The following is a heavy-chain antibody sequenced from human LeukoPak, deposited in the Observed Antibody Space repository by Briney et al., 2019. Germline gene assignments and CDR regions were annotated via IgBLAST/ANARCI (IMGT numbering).Heavy chain of an antibody. V-gene: IGHV3-9*01. CDR3: AKDISYYYYGMDV. Sequence: GGSLRLSCAASGFTFDDYAMHWVRQAPGKGLELVSGISWNSGSIGYAASVKGRFTISRDNAKNSLYLQMNSLRAEDTALYYCAKDISYYYYGMDVWGQGTTVTVSS. J-gene: IGHJ6*02. CDR2: ISWNSGSI. CDR1: GFTFDDYA.